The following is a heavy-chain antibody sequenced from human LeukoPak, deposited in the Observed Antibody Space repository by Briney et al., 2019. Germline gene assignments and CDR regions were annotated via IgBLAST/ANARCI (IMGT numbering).Heavy chain of an antibody. D-gene: IGHD6-13*01. Sequence: ASVKVSCKASGYTFTGYYMHWVRQAPGRGLEWMGWINPNSGGTNYAQKFQGRVTMTRDTSISTAYMELSRLRSDDTAVYYCARVSSSSYYYYGMDVWGQGTTVTVSS. V-gene: IGHV1-2*02. J-gene: IGHJ6*02. CDR1: GYTFTGYY. CDR2: INPNSGGT. CDR3: ARVSSSSYYYYGMDV.